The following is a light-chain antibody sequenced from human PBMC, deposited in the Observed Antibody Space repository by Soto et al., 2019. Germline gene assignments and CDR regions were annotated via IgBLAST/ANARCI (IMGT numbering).Light chain of an antibody. CDR3: QQYKNWPL. J-gene: IGKJ5*01. V-gene: IGKV3-15*01. Sequence: SQSPATVSLSTGERVTLSCRASQTISSYLAWYQQKPGQAPRLLLYGASTRATGIPVRFSGSGFGTEFTLTISSLQSEDFAVYYCQQYKNWPLFGQGTRLEI. CDR2: GAS. CDR1: QTISSY.